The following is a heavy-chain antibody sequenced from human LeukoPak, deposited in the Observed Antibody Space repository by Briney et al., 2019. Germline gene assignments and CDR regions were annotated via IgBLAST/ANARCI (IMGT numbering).Heavy chain of an antibody. D-gene: IGHD5-12*01. CDR1: GYTLSSYW. V-gene: IGHV3-7*03. J-gene: IGHJ4*02. CDR3: ARGGLPVDY. Sequence: PGGSLRLSCAASGYTLSSYWMSWVRQAPGKGLEWVANIKQDGSGKYYVDSVRGRFTISRDNAKNSLYLQMNSLRAEDTAVYYCARGGLPVDYWGQGTLVTVSS. CDR2: IKQDGSGK.